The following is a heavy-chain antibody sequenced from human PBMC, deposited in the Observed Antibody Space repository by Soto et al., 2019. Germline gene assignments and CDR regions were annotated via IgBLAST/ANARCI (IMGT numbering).Heavy chain of an antibody. V-gene: IGHV1-69*01. D-gene: IGHD3-22*01. CDR2: IIPIFGTA. Sequence: QVQLVQSGAEVKKPGSSAKVSCKASGGTFSSYAISWVRQAPGQGLEWMGGIIPIFGTANYAQKFQGRVTITADESTSTAYMELSSLRSEDTAVYYCARAAKPGYYDSSGPNYFDYWGQGTLVTVSS. CDR3: ARAAKPGYYDSSGPNYFDY. CDR1: GGTFSSYA. J-gene: IGHJ4*02.